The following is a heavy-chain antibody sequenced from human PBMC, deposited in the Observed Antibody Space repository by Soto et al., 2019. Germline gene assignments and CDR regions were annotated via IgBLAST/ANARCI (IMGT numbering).Heavy chain of an antibody. V-gene: IGHV3-23*01. Sequence: XVCLTLTCAACGFRFENYAKIWVRQAPGKGLEWVATVRGNSYGAYYADSVRGRFIISRDNSKNTMRLQLNSLRDDDTAIYYCAPGKSENGVDWLDPCGPRTLVTVSS. J-gene: IGHJ5*02. CDR3: APGKSENGVDWLDP. CDR1: GFRFENYA. D-gene: IGHD3-10*01. CDR2: VRGNSYGA.